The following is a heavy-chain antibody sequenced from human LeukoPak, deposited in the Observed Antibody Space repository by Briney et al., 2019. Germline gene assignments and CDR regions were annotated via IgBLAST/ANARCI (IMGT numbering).Heavy chain of an antibody. D-gene: IGHD3-3*01. J-gene: IGHJ6*03. CDR1: GGSFSGYY. V-gene: IGHV4-34*01. Sequence: SETLSLTCAVCGGSFSGYYWSWIRQPPGEGLEWIGEINHSGNTNYSPSLKRLVNISVDTSKNQFSVKLSSVTAADTAVYYCARGSYDLWSCYYGTYHYYYMEVWGKGTTVTV. CDR2: INHSGNT. CDR3: ARGSYDLWSCYYGTYHYYYMEV.